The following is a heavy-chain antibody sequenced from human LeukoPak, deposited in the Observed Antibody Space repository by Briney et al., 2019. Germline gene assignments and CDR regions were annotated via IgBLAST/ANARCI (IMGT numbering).Heavy chain of an antibody. V-gene: IGHV3-33*01. CDR3: ARDHGGRMIDY. Sequence: GGSLRLSCAASGFTFSTYGMHWVRQAPGKGLEWVAVIWFDGSNKYYADSVKGRFTISIDNSKNTLYLQMNSLRAEDTAVYYCARDHGGRMIDYWGQGTLATVSS. CDR1: GFTFSTYG. D-gene: IGHD2-15*01. J-gene: IGHJ4*02. CDR2: IWFDGSNK.